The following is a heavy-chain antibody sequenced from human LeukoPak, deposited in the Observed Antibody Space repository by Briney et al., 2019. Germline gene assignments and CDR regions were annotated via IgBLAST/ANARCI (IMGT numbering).Heavy chain of an antibody. V-gene: IGHV4-39*07. CDR1: GGSISSSSYY. D-gene: IGHD3-16*02. Sequence: SETLSLTCTVSGGSISSSSYYWGWIRQPPGKGLEWIGSIYYSGSTYYNPSLKSRVTISVDTSKNQFSLKLSSVTAADTAVYYCATTFGGVIVHFDYWGQGTLVTVSS. CDR2: IYYSGST. CDR3: ATTFGGVIVHFDY. J-gene: IGHJ4*02.